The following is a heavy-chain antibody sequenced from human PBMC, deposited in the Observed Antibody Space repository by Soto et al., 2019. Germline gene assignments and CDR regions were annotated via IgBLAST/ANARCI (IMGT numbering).Heavy chain of an antibody. Sequence: QAQLVQSGGEVKRPGASVKVSCKASGYTFNKYGFNWVRQAPGQGLEWMGWISAFNDYTNLAQKFQDRVTITADESTSTAYMELNSLRSEDTAVYYCVRRGPHWDSIALRRPDVLDVWGQGTMVTVSS. CDR1: GYTFNKYG. J-gene: IGHJ3*01. CDR3: VRRGPHWDSIALRRPDVLDV. V-gene: IGHV1-18*01. D-gene: IGHD6-6*01. CDR2: ISAFNDYT.